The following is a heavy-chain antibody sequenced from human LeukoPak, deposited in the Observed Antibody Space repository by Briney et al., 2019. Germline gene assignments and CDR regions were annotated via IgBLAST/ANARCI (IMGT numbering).Heavy chain of an antibody. D-gene: IGHD3-22*01. Sequence: ASVKVPCKASGGTFSSYAISWVRQAPGQGLGWMGGIIPIFGTANYAQKFQGRVTITADESTSTAYMELSSLRSEDTTVYYCARDYYDSYGMDVWGQGTTVTVSS. V-gene: IGHV1-69*01. CDR2: IIPIFGTA. CDR3: ARDYYDSYGMDV. CDR1: GGTFSSYA. J-gene: IGHJ6*02.